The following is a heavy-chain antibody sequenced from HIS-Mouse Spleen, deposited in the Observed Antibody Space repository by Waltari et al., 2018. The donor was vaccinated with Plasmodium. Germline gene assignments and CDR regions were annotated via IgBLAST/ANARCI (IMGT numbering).Heavy chain of an antibody. CDR2: IKHSGST. J-gene: IGHJ2*01. D-gene: IGHD3-10*01. CDR3: ARGLRGHYWYFDL. CDR1: GGSFSGYY. Sequence: QVQLQQWGAGLLKPSETLSLTCAVYGGSFSGYYWSWIRQPPGKGLEWMGEIKHSGSTNYNPSLKSRVTISVDTSKNQFSLKLSSVTAADTAVYYCARGLRGHYWYFDLWGRGTLVTVSS. V-gene: IGHV4-34*01.